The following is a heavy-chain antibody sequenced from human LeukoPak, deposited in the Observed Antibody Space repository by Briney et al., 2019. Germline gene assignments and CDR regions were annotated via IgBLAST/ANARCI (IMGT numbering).Heavy chain of an antibody. CDR3: ARSYYGSGTSYGMDV. CDR2: IEQDGSEK. CDR1: GFTFSRHW. D-gene: IGHD3-10*01. J-gene: IGHJ6*02. Sequence: GGSLRLSCAVSGFTFSRHWMSWVRQAPGKGLEWLANIEQDGSEKYYVDSVEGRFTISRDNAKNSLYLQMNSLRAEDTAVYYCARSYYGSGTSYGMDVWGQGTTVTVSS. V-gene: IGHV3-7*01.